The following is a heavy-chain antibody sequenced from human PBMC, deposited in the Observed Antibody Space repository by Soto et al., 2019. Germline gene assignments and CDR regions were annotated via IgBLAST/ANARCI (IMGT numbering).Heavy chain of an antibody. CDR1: GIPVCNSW. J-gene: IGHJ4*01. D-gene: IGHD1-26*01. Sequence: PGWCLGLACAASGIPVCNSWINGFRQDPGKGLEWVGRVKSKTDGGSSDYAAPVKGRFAVSRDDSKNIVYLQMNSLKIEDTGVYYCTTDSRTTLPEIRFDYWGHGTQVTVSS. CDR3: TTDSRTTLPEIRFDY. V-gene: IGHV3-15*07. CDR2: VKSKTDGGSS.